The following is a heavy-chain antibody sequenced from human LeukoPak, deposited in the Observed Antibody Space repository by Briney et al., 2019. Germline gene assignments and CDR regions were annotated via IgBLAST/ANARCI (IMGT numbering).Heavy chain of an antibody. D-gene: IGHD5-24*01. CDR2: IWYDGSNK. Sequence: PGRSLRLSCAASGFTFGSYGRHWVRQAPGKGLEWVAVIWYDGSNKYYADSVKGRFTISRDNSKNTLDLQMNSLRAADTAVYYCARDGLRGNNWFDPWGQGTLVTVSS. J-gene: IGHJ5*02. CDR3: ARDGLRGNNWFDP. CDR1: GFTFGSYG. V-gene: IGHV3-33*08.